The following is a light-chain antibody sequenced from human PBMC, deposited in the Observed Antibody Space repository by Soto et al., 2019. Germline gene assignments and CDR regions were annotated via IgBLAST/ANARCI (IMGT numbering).Light chain of an antibody. CDR3: QQYNTYSGT. CDR1: QSVTSS. V-gene: IGKV3-15*01. CDR2: AAS. J-gene: IGKJ1*01. Sequence: IVMTQSTATLSVSPGERATLSCRASQSVTSSLAWYQQKPGQAPRLLIYAASTRATGIPARFSGSGSGTDFSLTISRLEPEDFATYYCQQYNTYSGTFGPGTKVDI.